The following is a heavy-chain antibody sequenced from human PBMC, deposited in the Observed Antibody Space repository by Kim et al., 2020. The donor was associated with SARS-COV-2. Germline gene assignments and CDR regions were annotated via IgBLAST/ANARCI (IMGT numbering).Heavy chain of an antibody. J-gene: IGHJ2*01. V-gene: IGHV4-59*08. D-gene: IGHD3-22*01. CDR2: IYESGST. CDR3: ARHKHYYDSVRYFDL. Sequence: SETLSLTCTVSGVSISSFYWSWIRQSPGKGLEWIGYIYESGSTSYNPSLKTRVTISGDTSKNQFSLNLRSVTAADTAVYYCARHKHYYDSVRYFDLLGRG. CDR1: GVSISSFY.